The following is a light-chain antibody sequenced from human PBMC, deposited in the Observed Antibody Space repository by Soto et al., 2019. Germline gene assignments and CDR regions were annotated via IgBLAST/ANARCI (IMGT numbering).Light chain of an antibody. CDR1: QSVSSSY. CDR3: HQYGSTRLI. V-gene: IGKV3-20*01. CDR2: GAS. Sequence: EIVLTQSPGTLSLSPGERATLSCRASQSVSSSYLVWYQQKPGQAPRLLMYGASSRATGIPDRFSGSGSGTDFTLTISRLEAEDFAVYYCHQYGSTRLIFGGGTKVEIK. J-gene: IGKJ4*01.